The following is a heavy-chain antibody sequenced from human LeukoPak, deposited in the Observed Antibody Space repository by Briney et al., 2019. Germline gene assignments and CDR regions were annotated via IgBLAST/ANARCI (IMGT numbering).Heavy chain of an antibody. CDR1: GFTFSVAA. V-gene: IGHV3-23*01. CDR3: AKDIQLTT. CDR2: IGASGEST. J-gene: IGHJ3*01. D-gene: IGHD5-24*01. Sequence: GGSLRLSCAASGFTFSVAAMTWVRQAPGKGLEWVSLIGASGESTYYADSVKGRFTISRDNSKNTLSLQMNSLRVEDTAMYFCAKDIQLTTRGLGTMVTVSS.